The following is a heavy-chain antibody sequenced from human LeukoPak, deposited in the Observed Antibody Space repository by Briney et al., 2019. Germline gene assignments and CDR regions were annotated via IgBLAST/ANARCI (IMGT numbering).Heavy chain of an antibody. J-gene: IGHJ4*02. CDR3: ARAGGSGWYTSFDY. CDR1: GGSISSYY. CDR2: IYYSGST. D-gene: IGHD6-19*01. V-gene: IGHV4-59*01. Sequence: KTSETLSLTCTVSGGSISSYYWSWIRQPPGKGLEWIGYIYYSGSTNYNPSLKSRVTISVDTSKNQFSLKLSSVTAADTAVYYCARAGGSGWYTSFDYWGQGTLVTVSS.